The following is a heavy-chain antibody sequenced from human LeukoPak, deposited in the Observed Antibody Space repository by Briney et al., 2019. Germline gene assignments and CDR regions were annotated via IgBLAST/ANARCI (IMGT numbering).Heavy chain of an antibody. V-gene: IGHV3-7*01. Sequence: GGSLRLSCSASGFTLSSYWMSWVRQAPGKGLEWVANINEDGSAKSYVDSLKGRFTISRDNTKNSMYLQMNSLRAEDTAVYYCARAGSSWYYFDYWGQGTLVTVSS. CDR1: GFTLSSYW. J-gene: IGHJ4*02. CDR3: ARAGSSWYYFDY. D-gene: IGHD6-13*01. CDR2: INEDGSAK.